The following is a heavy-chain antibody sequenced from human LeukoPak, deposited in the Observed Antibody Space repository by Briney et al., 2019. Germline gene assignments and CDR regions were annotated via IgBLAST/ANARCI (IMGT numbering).Heavy chain of an antibody. CDR3: AKPLGVGALSYYYMDV. D-gene: IGHD1-26*01. Sequence: GGSLRLSCAASGFTFSTYGMHWVRQAPGKGLEWVAFTRDDGSKKYYTDSVKGRSTISRDNSKNTLYLQMNSLRAEDTAVYYCAKPLGVGALSYYYMDVWGKGTTVTISS. CDR1: GFTFSTYG. CDR2: TRDDGSKK. V-gene: IGHV3-30*02. J-gene: IGHJ6*03.